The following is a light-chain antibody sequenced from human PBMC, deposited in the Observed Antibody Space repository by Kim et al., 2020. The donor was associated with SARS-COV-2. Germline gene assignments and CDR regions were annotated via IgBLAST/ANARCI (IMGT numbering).Light chain of an antibody. CDR2: DFS. J-gene: IGLJ3*02. CDR1: GSDIGDFKY. V-gene: IGLV2-11*01. Sequence: QSALTQPRSVSGSPGQSVTISCAGTGSDIGDFKYVSWYQQHPGRVPKLMIYDFSERPSGVPDRFSGSKSGNTASLTISGLQTEDEGDYYCCSYAGSHTWVFGGGTQLTVL. CDR3: CSYAGSHTWV.